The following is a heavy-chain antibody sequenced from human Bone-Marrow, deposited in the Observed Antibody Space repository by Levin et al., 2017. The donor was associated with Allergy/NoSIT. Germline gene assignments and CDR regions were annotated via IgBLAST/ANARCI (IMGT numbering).Heavy chain of an antibody. Sequence: VASVKVSCKASGYTFSRYYMHWVRQAPGQGLEWMGIFNPSGGGTTYAQQFQGRVTMTRDTSTSTFYMELSSLRSDDTAMYYCATEDDRGHDSFDIWGQGTMVTVSP. V-gene: IGHV1-46*01. D-gene: IGHD3-22*01. CDR3: ATEDDRGHDSFDI. J-gene: IGHJ3*02. CDR1: GYTFSRYY. CDR2: FNPSGGGT.